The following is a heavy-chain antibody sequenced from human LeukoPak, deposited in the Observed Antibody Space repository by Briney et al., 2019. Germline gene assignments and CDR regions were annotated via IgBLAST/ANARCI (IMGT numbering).Heavy chain of an antibody. CDR3: ARVTCSSTSCYSGGWLDP. CDR2: IYTSGST. CDR1: GGSISSYY. D-gene: IGHD2-2*01. Sequence: SETLSPTCTVSGGSISSYYWSWIRQPAGKGLEWIGRIYTSGSTNYNPSLKSRVTMSVDTSKNQFSLKLSSVTAADTAVYYCARVTCSSTSCYSGGWLDPWGQGTPVTVSS. J-gene: IGHJ5*02. V-gene: IGHV4-4*07.